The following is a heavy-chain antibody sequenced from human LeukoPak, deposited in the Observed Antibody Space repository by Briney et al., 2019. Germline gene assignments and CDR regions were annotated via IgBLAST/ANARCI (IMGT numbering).Heavy chain of an antibody. Sequence: GGSLRLSCAASGFPFSSYGMHWVRQAPGKGLEWVAFIPYDGSDKFYADSVKGRFTISRDNAKNSLYLQMNSLRAEDTAVYYCARELRTPYDILGRGNAFDIWGQGTRVTVSS. J-gene: IGHJ3*02. CDR1: GFPFSSYG. CDR2: IPYDGSDK. D-gene: IGHD3-9*01. V-gene: IGHV3-30*02. CDR3: ARELRTPYDILGRGNAFDI.